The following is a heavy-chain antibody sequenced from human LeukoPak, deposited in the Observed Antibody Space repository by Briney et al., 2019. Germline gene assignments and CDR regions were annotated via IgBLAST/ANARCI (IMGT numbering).Heavy chain of an antibody. J-gene: IGHJ3*02. CDR1: GFTLNRHW. Sequence: PGGSLRLSCAASGFTLNRHWMYWVRQAPGKGLEWVANIKQDGSETFYVDSVKGRFTISRHNSKNTLFLQMNSLRTEDTAVYYCARENRVYTNGWFDAFDIWGQGTMVTVSS. D-gene: IGHD6-19*01. V-gene: IGHV3-7*05. CDR3: ARENRVYTNGWFDAFDI. CDR2: IKQDGSET.